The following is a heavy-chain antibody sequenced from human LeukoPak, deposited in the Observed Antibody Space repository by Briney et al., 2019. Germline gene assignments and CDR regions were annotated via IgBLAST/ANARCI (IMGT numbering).Heavy chain of an antibody. CDR3: ARRDYCSGGSCYQSKNAFDI. CDR1: GGSISSSSYY. CDR2: IYYSGST. J-gene: IGHJ3*02. V-gene: IGHV4-39*01. Sequence: PSETLSLTCTVSGGSISSSSYYWGWIRQPPGKGLEWIGSIYYSGSTYYNPSLKSRVTISVDTSKNQFSLKLSSVTAADTAVYYCARRDYCSGGSCYQSKNAFDIWGQGTMVTVSS. D-gene: IGHD2-15*01.